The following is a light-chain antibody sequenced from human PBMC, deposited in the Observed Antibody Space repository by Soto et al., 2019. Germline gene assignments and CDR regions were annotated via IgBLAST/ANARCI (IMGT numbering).Light chain of an antibody. Sequence: EIVMTQFPATLSVSPGEGATLSCRASQNIRDNLAWYQQKPGQPPRLLMYGASIRATGIPARFSGSGSGTEFTLTISSLQAEDVAVYCCQQYNNWPLTFGGGTKVDLK. V-gene: IGKV3-15*01. J-gene: IGKJ4*02. CDR3: QQYNNWPLT. CDR2: GAS. CDR1: QNIRDN.